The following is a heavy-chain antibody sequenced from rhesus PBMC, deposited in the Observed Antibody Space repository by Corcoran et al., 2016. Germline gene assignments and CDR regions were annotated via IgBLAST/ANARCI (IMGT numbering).Heavy chain of an antibody. Sequence: QVQLQESGPGLVKPSETLSLTCAVSGGSVRSSNWWSWIRQPPGKGLEWILYISGSSGSTYYNPSLKGRVTIATGTSKNQFSLQLSSLTAADTAVYYCARFSDWGDYYPLFDYWGQGVLVTVSS. CDR2: ISGSSGST. J-gene: IGHJ4*01. V-gene: IGHV4-65*01. CDR3: ARFSDWGDYYPLFDY. D-gene: IGHD3-34*01. CDR1: GGSVRSSNW.